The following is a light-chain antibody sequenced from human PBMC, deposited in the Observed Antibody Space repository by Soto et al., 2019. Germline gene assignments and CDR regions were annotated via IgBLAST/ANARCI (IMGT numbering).Light chain of an antibody. CDR3: SSYTSSSTLV. Sequence: QSALTQPASVSGSPGQSITISYTGTSSDVGGYNYVSWYQQHPGKAPKLVIYDVSNRPSGVSNRFSGSKSGNTASLTISGLQAEDEADYYCSSYTSSSTLVFGTGTKVTVL. J-gene: IGLJ1*01. V-gene: IGLV2-14*01. CDR2: DVS. CDR1: SSDVGGYNY.